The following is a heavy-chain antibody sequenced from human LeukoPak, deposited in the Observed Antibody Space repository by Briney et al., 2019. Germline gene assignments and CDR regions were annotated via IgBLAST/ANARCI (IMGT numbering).Heavy chain of an antibody. CDR1: GYMFTNYD. Sequence: ASVKVSCKASGYMFTNYDINWVRQATGQGLEWMGWMNPQSGNTGYAQKFRGRVTITRDTSITTAYMELSSLRSEDTAVYYCARDSGAACPPGGYYYYYMDVWGKGTTVTVSS. CDR2: MNPQSGNT. J-gene: IGHJ6*03. CDR3: ARDSGAACPPGGYYYYYMDV. D-gene: IGHD6-6*01. V-gene: IGHV1-8*03.